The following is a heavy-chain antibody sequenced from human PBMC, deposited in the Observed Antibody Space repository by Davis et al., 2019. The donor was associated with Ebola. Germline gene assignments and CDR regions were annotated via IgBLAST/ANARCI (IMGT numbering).Heavy chain of an antibody. Sequence: ASVHDSCKASGYIFTSYYRHWVGQAPGQAIEWMGIINPSGGSTSYAQKFQGRVSMTRDTSTSTVYMELISLRSEDTAVYYCARDLRSGMDVWGQGTTVTVSS. J-gene: IGHJ6*02. CDR2: INPSGGST. CDR3: ARDLRSGMDV. CDR1: GYIFTSYY. V-gene: IGHV1-46*01.